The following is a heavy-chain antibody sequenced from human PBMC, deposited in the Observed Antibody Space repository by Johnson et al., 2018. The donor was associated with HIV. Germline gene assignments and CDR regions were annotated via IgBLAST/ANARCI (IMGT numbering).Heavy chain of an antibody. CDR2: IYSGGST. Sequence: VQLVESGGGVVQPGGSLRLSCAASDFTVSSNYMSWVRQAPGKGLEWVSVIYSGGSTYYADSVKGRFTISRDNSKNTLYLQMNSLRAEDTAVYYCARDPYSSGGNAFDIWGQGTMVTVSS. CDR1: DFTVSSNY. J-gene: IGHJ3*02. D-gene: IGHD6-19*01. CDR3: ARDPYSSGGNAFDI. V-gene: IGHV3-53*01.